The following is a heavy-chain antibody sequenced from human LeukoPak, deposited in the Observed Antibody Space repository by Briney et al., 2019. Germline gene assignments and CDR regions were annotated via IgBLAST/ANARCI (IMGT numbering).Heavy chain of an antibody. V-gene: IGHV4-59*01. CDR1: GGPLSSYY. CDR3: ARVTGYMIEDYFDY. Sequence: PSETLSLTCTVSGGPLSSYYWSWIRQPPGKGLEWIGYIYYSGSTNYNPSLKSRVTISVETSKNQFSLKLSSVTAADTAVYYCARVTGYMIEDYFDYWGQGTLVTVSS. D-gene: IGHD3-22*01. CDR2: IYYSGST. J-gene: IGHJ4*02.